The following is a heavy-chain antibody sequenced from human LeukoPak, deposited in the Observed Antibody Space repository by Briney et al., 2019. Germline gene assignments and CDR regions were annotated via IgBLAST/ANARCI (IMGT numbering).Heavy chain of an antibody. V-gene: IGHV4-34*01. Sequence: SETLSLTCAVYGGSFSGYYWSWIRQPPGKGLEWIGEINHSGSTNYNPSLKSRVTISVDTSKNQFSLKLSSVTAADTAVYYCAGRLRFLEPWGYWGQGTLVTVSS. CDR2: INHSGST. CDR1: GGSFSGYY. J-gene: IGHJ4*02. D-gene: IGHD3-3*01. CDR3: AGRLRFLEPWGY.